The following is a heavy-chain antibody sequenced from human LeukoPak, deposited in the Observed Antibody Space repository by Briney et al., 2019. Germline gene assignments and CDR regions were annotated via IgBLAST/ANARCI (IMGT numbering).Heavy chain of an antibody. V-gene: IGHV5-51*01. CDR2: IYPGDFDT. D-gene: IGHD6-13*01. J-gene: IGHJ4*02. CDR1: GYSFTNYW. Sequence: GESLQISCQGSGYSFTNYWIGWARQMPGKGLEWMGIIYPGDFDTRYSPSFQGQVTISADKSISTAYLQWSSLKAADTAMYYCARLVRQHLGIDYWGQGTLVTVSS. CDR3: ARLVRQHLGIDY.